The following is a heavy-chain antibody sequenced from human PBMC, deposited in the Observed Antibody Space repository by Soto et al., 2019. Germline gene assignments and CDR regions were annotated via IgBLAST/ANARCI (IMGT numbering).Heavy chain of an antibody. J-gene: IGHJ6*02. Sequence: VGSLRLSCAASGFTFSSYSMNWVRQAPGKGLEWVSSISSSSSYIYYADSVKGRFTISRDNAKNSLYLQMNSLRAEDTAVYYCARDAAVAGSKTKYYYYYGMDVWGQGTTVTVSS. D-gene: IGHD6-19*01. V-gene: IGHV3-21*01. CDR3: ARDAAVAGSKTKYYYYYGMDV. CDR2: ISSSSSYI. CDR1: GFTFSSYS.